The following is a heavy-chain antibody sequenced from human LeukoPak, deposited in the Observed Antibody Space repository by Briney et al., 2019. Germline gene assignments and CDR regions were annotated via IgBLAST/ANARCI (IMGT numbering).Heavy chain of an antibody. J-gene: IGHJ4*02. V-gene: IGHV3-74*03. CDR1: GFAFSNYW. Sequence: PGGSLTHSCITSGFAFSNYWMYWVRQAPGKGLEWVSRIKSDGSGITYSDAVEGRFTISRDNFKNTLYLQTNSLGDEDTAVYYCVRGQTIDYWGQGTLVTVSS. D-gene: IGHD3-3*01. CDR2: IKSDGSGI. CDR3: VRGQTIDY.